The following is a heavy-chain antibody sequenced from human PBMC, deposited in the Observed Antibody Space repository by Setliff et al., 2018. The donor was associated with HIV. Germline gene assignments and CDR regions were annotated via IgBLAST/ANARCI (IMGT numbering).Heavy chain of an antibody. Sequence: PGGSLRLSCAASGFTLSGYWLSWVRQAPGKGLEWVASIKQDGSEKYYVDSLKGRFAISRDNAKNSLYLQMNSLRAEDTAVYYCTRIPNWYGSGNENYWGQGTLVTVSS. CDR3: TRIPNWYGSGNENY. V-gene: IGHV3-7*01. CDR1: GFTLSGYW. D-gene: IGHD3-10*01. CDR2: IKQDGSEK. J-gene: IGHJ4*02.